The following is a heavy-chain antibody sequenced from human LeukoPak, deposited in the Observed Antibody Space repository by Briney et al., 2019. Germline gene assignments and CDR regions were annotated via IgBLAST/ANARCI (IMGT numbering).Heavy chain of an antibody. Sequence: QPGGSLRLSCAASGFTFSDHYMDWVRQAPGKGLEWVGRTRKKSNSYTTEYAAAVKGRFTISRDDSKNSLYLQMNSLKTEDTAVYYCARVCEFGGNWGLGDWGLGTLVTVSS. V-gene: IGHV3-72*01. J-gene: IGHJ4*02. CDR2: TRKKSNSYTT. CDR3: ARVCEFGGNWGLGD. CDR1: GFTFSDHY. D-gene: IGHD4-23*01.